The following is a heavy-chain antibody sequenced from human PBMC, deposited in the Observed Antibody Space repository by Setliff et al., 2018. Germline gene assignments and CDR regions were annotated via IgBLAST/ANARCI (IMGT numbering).Heavy chain of an antibody. Sequence: PSETLSLTCAVSGYSISNIYYWGWIRQPPGKGLEWIATIHHSGSTNYNPSLKRRATISVDTSKNQFSLKVSSVTAADTAVYYCGRVGNWNYFDFWGQGTLVTVSS. CDR3: GRVGNWNYFDF. CDR1: GYSISNIYY. V-gene: IGHV4-38-2*01. D-gene: IGHD1-1*01. CDR2: IHHSGST. J-gene: IGHJ4*02.